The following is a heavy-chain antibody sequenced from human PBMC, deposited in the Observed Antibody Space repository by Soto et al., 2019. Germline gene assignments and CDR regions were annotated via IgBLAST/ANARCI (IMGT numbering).Heavy chain of an antibody. CDR3: ARFIMVRGTPLDY. CDR1: GYTFTSYD. CDR2: MNPNSGNT. V-gene: IGHV1-8*01. D-gene: IGHD3-10*01. J-gene: IGHJ4*02. Sequence: GASVKVSCKASGYTFTSYDINWVRQATGQGLEWMGWMNPNSGNTGYAQKFQGRVTMTRNTSISTAYMELSSLRSEDTAVYYCARFIMVRGTPLDYWGQGTLVTVSS.